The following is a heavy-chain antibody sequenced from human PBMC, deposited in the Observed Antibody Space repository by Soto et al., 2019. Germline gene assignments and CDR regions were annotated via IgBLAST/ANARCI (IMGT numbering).Heavy chain of an antibody. Sequence: QVQLVQSGAEMKEPGSSVKVSCKTSGGTFSSSAISWLRQAPGQGLEWMGGIIPLFRTPDYAQKFQGRVTXAXDXXTSTAYMELSSLRSEDTAVYYCARDNDRLQLGGNSYYILDVWGQGTTITVSS. CDR3: ARDNDRLQLGGNSYYILDV. V-gene: IGHV1-69*05. J-gene: IGHJ6*02. D-gene: IGHD4-4*01. CDR2: IIPLFRTP. CDR1: GGTFSSSA.